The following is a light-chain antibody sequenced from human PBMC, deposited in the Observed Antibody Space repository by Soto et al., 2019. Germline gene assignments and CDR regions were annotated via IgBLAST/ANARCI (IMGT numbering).Light chain of an antibody. CDR1: QSISSY. J-gene: IGKJ4*01. V-gene: IGKV1-39*01. CDR3: QQSYITPPLT. Sequence: DIQMTQSPSSLSASVGDRVTITCRARQSISSYLNWYQQTPRKAPKLLIYAASSLQSGVPSRFSGSGSGTDVTLTISNLQPEDFATYYCQQSYITPPLTFGGGTKVDIK. CDR2: AAS.